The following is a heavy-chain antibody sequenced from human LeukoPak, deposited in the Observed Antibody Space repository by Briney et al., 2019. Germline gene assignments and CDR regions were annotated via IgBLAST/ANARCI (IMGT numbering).Heavy chain of an antibody. V-gene: IGHV1-18*01. CDR3: AKEGDSSSWYDLYDY. D-gene: IGHD6-13*01. CDR2: ISAYNGNT. Sequence: ASVKVSCKASGYTFTSYGISWVRQAPGQGLEWMGWISAYNGNTNYAQKLQGRVTMTTDTSTSTAYMELRSLRSDDTAVYYCAKEGDSSSWYDLYDYWGQGTLVTVSS. CDR1: GYTFTSYG. J-gene: IGHJ4*02.